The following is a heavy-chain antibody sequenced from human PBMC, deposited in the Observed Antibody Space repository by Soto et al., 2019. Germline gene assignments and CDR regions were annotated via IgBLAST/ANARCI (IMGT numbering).Heavy chain of an antibody. D-gene: IGHD3-10*01. J-gene: IGHJ3*02. CDR3: AHKQASMVLRASAIAI. V-gene: IGHV2-5*02. Sequence: QITLKESGPTLVKPTQTLTLTCTFSGFSLITSGVGVGWIRQPPGKALEWLALIYWDGDKRYSPSLKSRLTTTXXTXIXXVVLTMTNMDPFDIATYFRAHKQASMVLRASAIAIWGQGTLVTVSS. CDR1: GFSLITSGVG. CDR2: IYWDGDK.